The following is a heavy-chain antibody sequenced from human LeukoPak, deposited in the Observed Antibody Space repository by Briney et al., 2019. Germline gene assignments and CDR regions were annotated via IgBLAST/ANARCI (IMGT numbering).Heavy chain of an antibody. CDR1: GGSISSSNW. CDR3: ARADPVSYFDY. Sequence: SGTLSLTCAVSGGSISSSNWWSWVRQPPGKGLEWIGEIYHSGSTNYNPSLKSRVTTSVDKSKNQFSLKLSSVTAADTAVYYCARADPVSYFDYWGQGTLVTVSS. J-gene: IGHJ4*02. V-gene: IGHV4-4*02. CDR2: IYHSGST.